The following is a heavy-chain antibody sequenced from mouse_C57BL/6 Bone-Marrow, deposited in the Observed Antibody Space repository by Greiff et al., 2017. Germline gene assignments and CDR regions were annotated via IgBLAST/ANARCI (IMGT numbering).Heavy chain of an antibody. V-gene: IGHV1-64*01. CDR3: ARKRAWFAY. J-gene: IGHJ3*01. CDR2: IHPNSGST. CDR1: GYTFTSYW. Sequence: QVQLQQPGAELVKPGASVKLSCKASGYTFTSYWMHWVKQRPGQGLEWIGMIHPNSGSTNYNEKFKGKATLTADKSSSTAYMELRSLTSEDSAVYFCARKRAWFAYWGQGTLVTVSA.